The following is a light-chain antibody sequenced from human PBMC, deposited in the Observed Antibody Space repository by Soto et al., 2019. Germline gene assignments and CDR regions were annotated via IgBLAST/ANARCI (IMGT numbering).Light chain of an antibody. Sequence: SYELTQPPSVSVSPGQTASITCSGGKLGNKYACWYQQKPGQAPMLVIYKDRKRPSGIPERFSGSNSGNTATLTISGTQAMDEADYYCQVWDTSTRVFGGGTKLTVL. V-gene: IGLV3-1*01. CDR1: KLGNKY. CDR2: KDR. J-gene: IGLJ3*02. CDR3: QVWDTSTRV.